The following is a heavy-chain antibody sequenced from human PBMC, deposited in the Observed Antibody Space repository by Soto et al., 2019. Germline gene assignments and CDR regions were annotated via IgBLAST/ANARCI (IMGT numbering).Heavy chain of an antibody. Sequence: GGSLILSCADSGVRFSSYSMSWVRPTPGKGLEWVAAITATGDRTYYADSVTGRFTISRDNSKKTHYLQMTSLRAEDTAMYYCATMNGYFEYWGQGTPVTVS. V-gene: IGHV3-23*01. CDR3: ATMNGYFEY. CDR1: GVRFSSYS. CDR2: ITATGDRT. J-gene: IGHJ4*02. D-gene: IGHD3-22*01.